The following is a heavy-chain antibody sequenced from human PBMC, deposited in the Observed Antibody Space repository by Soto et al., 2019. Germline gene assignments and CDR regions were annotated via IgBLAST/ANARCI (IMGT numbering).Heavy chain of an antibody. CDR2: IYYSGST. Sequence: QVQLQESGPGLVKPSETLSLTCTVSGGSISSYYWNWIRQPPGKGLEWIGYIYYSGSTKYNPSLKSRVTISVDTSKNPFSLKLSSVTAADTAVYYCARDRLANWFDPWGQGTLVTVSS. CDR1: GGSISSYY. V-gene: IGHV4-59*01. CDR3: ARDRLANWFDP. D-gene: IGHD3-9*01. J-gene: IGHJ5*02.